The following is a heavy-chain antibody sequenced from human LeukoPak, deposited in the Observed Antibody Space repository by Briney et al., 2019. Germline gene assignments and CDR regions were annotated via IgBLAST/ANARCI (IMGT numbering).Heavy chain of an antibody. CDR1: GVTFKNYW. J-gene: IGHJ4*02. Sequence: MSGGSLRLSCAASGVTFKNYWMTWVRQAPGKGLEWVGRIKPKTDGETTEYAAPVKDRFSISRDDSKSMMYLQMNSLKTEDTAVYYCITPLPYSAQGGQGTLVTVSS. V-gene: IGHV3-15*01. CDR3: ITPLPYSAQ. CDR2: IKPKTDGETT. D-gene: IGHD2-21*01.